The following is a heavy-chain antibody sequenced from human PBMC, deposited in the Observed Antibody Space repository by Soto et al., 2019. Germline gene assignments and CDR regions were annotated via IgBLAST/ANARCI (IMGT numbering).Heavy chain of an antibody. V-gene: IGHV3-23*01. D-gene: IGHD3-22*01. CDR2: ISGSGGST. J-gene: IGHJ4*02. Sequence: EVQLLESGGGLVQPGGSLRLSCAASGFTFSSYAMSWVRQAPGKGLEWVSAISGSGGSTYYADSVKGRFTISRDNSKNTLYLQMNSLRAEDTAVYYCATLPDYYDSSGEHSFDYWGQGTLVTVSS. CDR3: ATLPDYYDSSGEHSFDY. CDR1: GFTFSSYA.